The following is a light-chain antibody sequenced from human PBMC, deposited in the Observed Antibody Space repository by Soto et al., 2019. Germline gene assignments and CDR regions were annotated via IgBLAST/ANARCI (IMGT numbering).Light chain of an antibody. J-gene: IGKJ2*01. V-gene: IGKV3-20*01. CDR3: QQYGSSQYT. CDR1: QSVNNNY. Sequence: EIVLTQSPGTLSLSPGERATLSCRASQSVNNNYLAWYQQKPGQAPRLLIYGASSRATGIPDRFSGSGSGTDFNLTISRLEPEDFAVYYCQQYGSSQYTFGQWTNLEIK. CDR2: GAS.